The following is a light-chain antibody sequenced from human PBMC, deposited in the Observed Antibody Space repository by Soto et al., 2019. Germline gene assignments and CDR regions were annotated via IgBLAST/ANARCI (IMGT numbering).Light chain of an antibody. CDR1: QSVSSGY. V-gene: IGKV3-20*01. CDR3: HQYDTIVQT. Sequence: IVLTQSPNTLSLSPGETATLSCRASQSVSSGYLVWYQQKPGQAPRLLIYGASTRATGIPDRFSGSGSGTDFTLTISRLEPEDFAVYYCHQYDTIVQTFGQGTKVDIK. CDR2: GAS. J-gene: IGKJ1*01.